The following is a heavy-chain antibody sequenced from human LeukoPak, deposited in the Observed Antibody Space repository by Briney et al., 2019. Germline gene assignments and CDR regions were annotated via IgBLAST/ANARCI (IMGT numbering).Heavy chain of an antibody. CDR1: EFTFSSYW. J-gene: IGHJ4*02. V-gene: IGHV3-74*01. CDR3: ARQTSQANFDY. CDR2: VNSDGSSA. D-gene: IGHD1-26*01. Sequence: GGSLRLSCAASEFTFSSYWMHWVRQTPGKGLVWVSRVNSDGSSASYADSVKGRFTISRDNAKNTLYLHMNSLTAADTSVYYCARQTSQANFDYWGQGALVTVSS.